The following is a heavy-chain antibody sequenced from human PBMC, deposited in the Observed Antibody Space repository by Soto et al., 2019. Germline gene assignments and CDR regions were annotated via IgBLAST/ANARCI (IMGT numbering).Heavy chain of an antibody. CDR1: GFTFGGYW. CDR2: ISQDGSET. J-gene: IGHJ4*02. CDR3: ARGDKYSGDY. D-gene: IGHD5-18*01. Sequence: EVQLVESGGGLVQPGGSLRLSCAASGFTFGGYWMSWVRQAPGKGLEWVANISQDGSETYYVDSVKGRFTISRDNAKNSLYLQMNSLRAEDTAVYYCARGDKYSGDYWGQGTLVTVSS. V-gene: IGHV3-7*05.